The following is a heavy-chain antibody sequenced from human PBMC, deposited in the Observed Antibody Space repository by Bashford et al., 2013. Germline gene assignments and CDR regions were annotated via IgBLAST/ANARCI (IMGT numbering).Heavy chain of an antibody. D-gene: IGHD5-12*01. CDR3: ARGLSGYDAYFDF. CDR2: IYYSGST. J-gene: IGHJ4*02. V-gene: IGHV4-31*03. Sequence: TLSLTCTVSGGSISSGSYYWSWIRQHPGKGLEWIGYIYYSGSTYYNPSLMSRVTISVDTSKNQFSLKLSSVTAADTAVYYCARGLSGYDAYFDFWGQGTLVTVSS. CDR1: GGSISSGSYY.